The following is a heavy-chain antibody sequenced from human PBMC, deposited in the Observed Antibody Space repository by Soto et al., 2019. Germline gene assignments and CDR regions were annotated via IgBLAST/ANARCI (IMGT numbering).Heavy chain of an antibody. V-gene: IGHV4-59*01. D-gene: IGHD2-15*01. Sequence: WTWIRQPPGKGLEWMGYVYYNGDTNYNPSLKSRVTISVDASKNQFSLKLTSVTPADMAVYYCARGHGHGGSSFDFWGQGTLVTVSS. CDR3: ARGHGHGGSSFDF. CDR2: VYYNGDT. J-gene: IGHJ4*02.